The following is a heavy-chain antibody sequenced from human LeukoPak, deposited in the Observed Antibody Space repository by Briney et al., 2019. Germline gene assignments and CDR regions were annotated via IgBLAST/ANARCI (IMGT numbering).Heavy chain of an antibody. D-gene: IGHD5-24*01. CDR1: GYTFIGYY. V-gene: IGHV1-2*02. Sequence: GASVKVSCKASGYTFIGYYMHWVRQGPGQGLEWMGWINPNSGGTNYAQKFQGRVTMTRDTSISTAYMELIRLRSDDTAVYYCARGPLEGPDYWGQGTLVTVSS. J-gene: IGHJ4*02. CDR3: ARGPLEGPDY. CDR2: INPNSGGT.